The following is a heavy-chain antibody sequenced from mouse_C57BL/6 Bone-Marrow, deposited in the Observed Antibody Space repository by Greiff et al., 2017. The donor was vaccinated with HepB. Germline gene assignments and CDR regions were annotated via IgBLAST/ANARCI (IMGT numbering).Heavy chain of an antibody. CDR3: ARYITTVVGAMDY. V-gene: IGHV1-64*01. D-gene: IGHD1-1*01. CDR2: IHPNSGST. J-gene: IGHJ4*01. Sequence: QVQLQQPGAELVKPGASVNLSCKASGYTFTSYWMHWVKQRPGQGLEWIGMIHPNSGSTNYNEKFKSKATLTVDKSSSTAYMQLSSLTSEDSAVYYCARYITTVVGAMDYWGQGTSVTVSS. CDR1: GYTFTSYW.